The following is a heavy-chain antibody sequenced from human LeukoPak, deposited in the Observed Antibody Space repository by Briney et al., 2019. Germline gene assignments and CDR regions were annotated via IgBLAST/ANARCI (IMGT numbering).Heavy chain of an antibody. CDR2: IIPILGIA. J-gene: IGHJ3*02. Sequence: SVKVSCKASGGTFSSYAISWVRQAPGQGLEWMGRIIPILGIANYAQKFQGRVTITADKSTSTAYMELSSLRSEDTAVYYCARGGVVITWAFGIWGQGTMVTVSS. CDR1: GGTFSSYA. V-gene: IGHV1-69*04. D-gene: IGHD3-3*01. CDR3: ARGGVVITWAFGI.